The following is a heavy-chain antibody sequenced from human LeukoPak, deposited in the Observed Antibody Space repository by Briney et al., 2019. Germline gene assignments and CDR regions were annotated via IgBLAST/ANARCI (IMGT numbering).Heavy chain of an antibody. CDR3: ARGRPRVAADLYYYYGMDV. CDR1: GYTFTSYY. J-gene: IGHJ6*02. Sequence: ASVKVSCKASGYTFTSYYMHWVRQAPGQGLEWMGIINPSGGSTSYAQKFQGRVTMTRDTSTSTVYMELSSLRSEDTAVYYCARGRPRVAADLYYYYGMDVWGQGTTVTVPS. V-gene: IGHV1-46*01. CDR2: INPSGGST. D-gene: IGHD6-25*01.